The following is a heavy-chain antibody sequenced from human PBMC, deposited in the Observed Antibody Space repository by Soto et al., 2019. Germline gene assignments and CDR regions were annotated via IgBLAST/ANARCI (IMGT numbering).Heavy chain of an antibody. D-gene: IGHD6-13*01. CDR2: IIPIFGTA. V-gene: IGHV1-69*13. CDR3: ARVRFGSSSHFDY. CDR1: GGTFSSYA. J-gene: IGHJ4*02. Sequence: ASVKVSCKASGGTFSSYAISWVRQAPGQGLEWMGGIIPIFGTANYAQKFQGRVTITADESTSTAYMELSSLRSEDTAVYYCARVRFGSSSHFDYWGQGTLVTVSS.